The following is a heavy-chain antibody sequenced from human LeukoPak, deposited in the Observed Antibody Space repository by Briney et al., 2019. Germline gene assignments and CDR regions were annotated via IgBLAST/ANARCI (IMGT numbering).Heavy chain of an antibody. Sequence: GASVKVSCKASGYTFTSYGFSWVRQAPGQGLEWMGWISGYNGNTNYAQKLQGRDTMTTDTAMSTAYMELRSLRSDNTAVYYCARDWGYSDYSIGNYWGQGTLVTVSS. V-gene: IGHV1-18*01. CDR2: ISGYNGNT. CDR3: ARDWGYSDYSIGNY. J-gene: IGHJ4*02. D-gene: IGHD1-26*01. CDR1: GYTFTSYG.